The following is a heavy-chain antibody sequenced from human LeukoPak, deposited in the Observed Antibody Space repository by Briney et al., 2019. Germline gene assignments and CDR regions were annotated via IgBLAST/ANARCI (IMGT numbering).Heavy chain of an antibody. CDR2: ISSSGSTI. V-gene: IGHV3-48*04. CDR1: GFTFSSYS. CDR3: ARSGGAVAYDVPGYFQH. D-gene: IGHD6-19*01. J-gene: IGHJ1*01. Sequence: GGFLRLSCAASGFTFSSYSMNWVRQAPGKGLEWVSYISSSGSTIYYADSVKGRFTISRDNAKNSLYLQMNSLRAEDTAVYYCARSGGAVAYDVPGYFQHWGQGTLVTVSS.